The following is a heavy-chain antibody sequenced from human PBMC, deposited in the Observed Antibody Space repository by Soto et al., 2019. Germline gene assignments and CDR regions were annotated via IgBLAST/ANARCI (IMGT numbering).Heavy chain of an antibody. J-gene: IGHJ6*02. V-gene: IGHV1-69*01. D-gene: IGHD3-16*02. Sequence: SLKVSCQASVDTFSRYSILWLRQAPLQGLEWMGGIIPIFGTANYAQKFQGRVTITADESTSTAYMELSSLRSEDTAVYYCARGYHPPHPQNYYYYGMDVWGQGTKVTCSS. CDR1: VDTFSRYS. CDR2: IIPIFGTA. CDR3: ARGYHPPHPQNYYYYGMDV.